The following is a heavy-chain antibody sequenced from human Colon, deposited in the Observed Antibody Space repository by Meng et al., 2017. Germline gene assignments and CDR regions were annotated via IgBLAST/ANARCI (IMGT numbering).Heavy chain of an antibody. CDR3: VRDGSYYDFDY. CDR2: IMPSVGDA. V-gene: IGHV1-2*06. CDR1: GYTFIDSH. Sequence: QVQLVECGAEVKKPGASVKVSCKSSGYTFIDSHVHWVRQAPGQGLEWMGRIMPSVGDASSAEKFQGRLTLTWDTSIDTAYMDLSSLRSDDSAIYYCVRDGSYYDFDYWGQGTLVTVSS. J-gene: IGHJ4*02. D-gene: IGHD3-10*01.